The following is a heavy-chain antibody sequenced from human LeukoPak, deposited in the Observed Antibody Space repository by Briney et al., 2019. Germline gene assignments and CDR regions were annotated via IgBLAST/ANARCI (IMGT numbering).Heavy chain of an antibody. D-gene: IGHD4-23*01. J-gene: IGHJ4*02. V-gene: IGHV3-30-3*02. Sequence: GGSPRLSCVASGFTFSRYAMHWVRLAPGKGLEWVAVISYDGSNKYYADSVKGRFTISRDNSKNTLYLQMSSLRAEDTALYYCAKDYDGVNPFDFWGQGTLVTVSS. CDR3: AKDYDGVNPFDF. CDR1: GFTFSRYA. CDR2: ISYDGSNK.